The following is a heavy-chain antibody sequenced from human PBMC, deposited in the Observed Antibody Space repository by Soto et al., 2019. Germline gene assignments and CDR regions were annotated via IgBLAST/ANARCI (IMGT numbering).Heavy chain of an antibody. CDR3: AYDLEGHCVSSSCYSGMDV. CDR2: MSASTGNT. Sequence: QVQLVQSGSEVRKPGASVRVSCKASGYTLTTYGISWVRQAPGQGLECMGWMSASTGNTQYAQKVQGRVTMTRDTSTATAYMELGSLSSDDTAVYYCAYDLEGHCVSSSCYSGMDVWGQGTTVTVSS. D-gene: IGHD2-2*02. V-gene: IGHV1-18*01. J-gene: IGHJ6*02. CDR1: GYTLTTYG.